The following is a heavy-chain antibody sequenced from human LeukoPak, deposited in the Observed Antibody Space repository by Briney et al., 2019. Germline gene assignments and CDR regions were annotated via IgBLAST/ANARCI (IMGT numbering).Heavy chain of an antibody. D-gene: IGHD5-18*01. J-gene: IGHJ6*03. CDR3: ARGSDSYGYSYYYYMDV. V-gene: IGHV3-11*01. CDR1: GFTFSDYY. Sequence: PGGSLRLSCAASGFTFSDYYMGWIRQAPGKGLEWVSYISSSGSTIYYAHSVKGRFTISRDNAKTSLYLQMNSLRAEDTAVYYCARGSDSYGYSYYYYMDVWGKGTTVTVSS. CDR2: ISSSGSTI.